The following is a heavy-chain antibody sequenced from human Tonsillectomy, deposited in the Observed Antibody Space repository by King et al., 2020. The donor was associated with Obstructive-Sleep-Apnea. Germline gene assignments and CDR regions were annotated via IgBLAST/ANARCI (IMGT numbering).Heavy chain of an antibody. Sequence: VQLVESGGGLVQPGRSLRLSCAASGFTFDDYGMHWLRQAPGKGLEWVSGISWNSGRIGYADSVKGRFTISRDNAKNSLYLQMNSLRAEDTALYYCAKIRALYYETQIDAFGIWGQGTMVTVSS. J-gene: IGHJ3*02. D-gene: IGHD3-22*01. CDR3: AKIRALYYETQIDAFGI. V-gene: IGHV3-9*01. CDR2: ISWNSGRI. CDR1: GFTFDDYG.